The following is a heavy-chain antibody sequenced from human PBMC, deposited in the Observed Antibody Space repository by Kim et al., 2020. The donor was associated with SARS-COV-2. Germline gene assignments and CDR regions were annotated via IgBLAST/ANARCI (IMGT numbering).Heavy chain of an antibody. CDR2: IFHTGTT. CDR3: ARTRGPAGGAHLDY. CDR1: GGSTSSYY. J-gene: IGHJ4*02. D-gene: IGHD3-16*01. Sequence: SETLSLTCTVSGGSTSSYYWSWIRQPPGKGLEWIGCIFHTGTTNYSPSLKSRVTLSVDTSKNQFSLKLNSVTAADTAVYYCARTRGPAGGAHLDYWGRGTLVTVSS. V-gene: IGHV4-59*08.